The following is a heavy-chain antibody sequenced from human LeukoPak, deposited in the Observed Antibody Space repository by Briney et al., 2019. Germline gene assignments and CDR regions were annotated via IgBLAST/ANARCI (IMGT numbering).Heavy chain of an antibody. CDR2: ISWNSGSI. D-gene: IGHD6-13*01. J-gene: IGHJ6*02. CDR3: AKDGVAADYGMDV. Sequence: PGGSLRLSCAASGFTFDDYAMHWVRQATGKGLEWVLGISWNSGSIGYADSVKGRFTISRDNANNSLYLQMNSLRAEDTALYYCAKDGVAADYGMDVWGQGTTVTVSS. CDR1: GFTFDDYA. V-gene: IGHV3-9*01.